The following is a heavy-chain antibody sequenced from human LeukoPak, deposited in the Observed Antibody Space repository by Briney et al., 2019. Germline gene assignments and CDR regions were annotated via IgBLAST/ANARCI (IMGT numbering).Heavy chain of an antibody. CDR1: GYTFTGYY. D-gene: IGHD3-9*01. J-gene: IGHJ5*02. CDR3: ARMWGIILTGHTEHNWFDP. Sequence: ASVKVSCKASGYTFTGYYMHWVRQAPGQGLEWMGWINPNSGGTNYAQKFQGRVTMTRDTSISTAYMELSRLRSDDTALYYCARMWGIILTGHTEHNWFDPWGQGTLVTVSS. V-gene: IGHV1-2*02. CDR2: INPNSGGT.